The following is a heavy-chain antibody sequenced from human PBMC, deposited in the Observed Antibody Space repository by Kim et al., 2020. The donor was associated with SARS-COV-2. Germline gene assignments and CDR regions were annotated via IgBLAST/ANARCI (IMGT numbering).Heavy chain of an antibody. CDR3: ARATPRIVVVISDLLDD. CDR2: INPNTGGT. D-gene: IGHD3-22*01. V-gene: IGHV1-2*06. CDR1: GYTFTDYE. Sequence: ASVKVSCKASGYTFTDYEMHWVRQAPGHGLEWMGRINPNTGGTKYAPKFQGRVTMTRDTSISTAYMELESLRSDDTAVYYCARATPRIVVVISDLLDDWRQGTLLTVSS. J-gene: IGHJ4*02.